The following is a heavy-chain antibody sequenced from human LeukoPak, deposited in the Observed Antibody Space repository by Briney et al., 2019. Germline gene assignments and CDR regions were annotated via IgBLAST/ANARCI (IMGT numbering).Heavy chain of an antibody. CDR2: IVVGSGNT. CDR3: AAYPSGSYEYFQH. D-gene: IGHD1-26*01. V-gene: IGHV1-58*01. J-gene: IGHJ1*01. Sequence: SVKVSCKASGFTFTSSAVQWVRQARGQRLEWIGWIVVGSGNTNYAQKFQERVTITRDMSTSTAYMELSSLRSEDTAVYYCAAYPSGSYEYFQHWGQGTLVTVSS. CDR1: GFTFTSSA.